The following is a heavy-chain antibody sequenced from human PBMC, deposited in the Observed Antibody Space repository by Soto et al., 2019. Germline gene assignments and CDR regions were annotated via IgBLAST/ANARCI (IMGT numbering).Heavy chain of an antibody. J-gene: IGHJ3*02. V-gene: IGHV3-66*01. CDR1: GITVGSSY. CDR3: ARGGGAYCGSDCIRAFAI. Sequence: EVQVVESGGDLVQPGGSLRLSCAVSGITVGSSYMSWVRQAPGKGLEWVSVIYSGGSTYYADSVKGRFTISRDNSKNTLYLQMNSLRDDDTAVYYCARGGGAYCGSDCIRAFAIWGQGTMVTVSS. D-gene: IGHD2-21*02. CDR2: IYSGGST.